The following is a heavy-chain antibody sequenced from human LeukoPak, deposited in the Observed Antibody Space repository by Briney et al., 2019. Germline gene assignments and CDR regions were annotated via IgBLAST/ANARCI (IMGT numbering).Heavy chain of an antibody. CDR2: INPNSGGT. CDR3: ARVFRQLWLGFDY. V-gene: IGHV1-2*02. J-gene: IGHJ4*02. Sequence: ASVKVSCKASGYTFTGYYMHWVRQAPGQGLEGMGWINPNSGGTNYAQKFQGRVTMTRDTSISTAYMELSRLRSDDTAVYYCARVFRQLWLGFDYWGQGTLVTVSS. D-gene: IGHD5-18*01. CDR1: GYTFTGYY.